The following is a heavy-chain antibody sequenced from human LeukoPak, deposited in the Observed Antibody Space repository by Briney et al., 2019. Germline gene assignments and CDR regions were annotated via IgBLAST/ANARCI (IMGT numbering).Heavy chain of an antibody. CDR3: ASRANPIYYYDSSGSKPFDP. V-gene: IGHV4-39*01. CDR2: IYYSGST. CDR1: GGSFSGYY. J-gene: IGHJ5*02. D-gene: IGHD3-22*01. Sequence: SETLSLTCAVYGGSFSGYYWGWIRQPPGKGLEWIGSIYYSGSTYYNPSLKSRVTISVDTSKNQFSLKLSSVTAADTAVYYCASRANPIYYYDSSGSKPFDPWGQGTLVTVSS.